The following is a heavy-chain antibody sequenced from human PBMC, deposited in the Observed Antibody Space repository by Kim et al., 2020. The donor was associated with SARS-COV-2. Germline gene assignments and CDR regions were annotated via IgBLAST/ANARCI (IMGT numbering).Heavy chain of an antibody. Sequence: GSLRLSCTASGFTFGDYAMSWVRQAPGKGLEWVGFIRSKAYGGTTEYAASVKGRFTISRDDSKSIAYLQMNSLKTEDTAVYYCIRNDFWSGYYPDYWGQGTLVTVSS. V-gene: IGHV3-49*04. CDR1: GFTFGDYA. CDR3: IRNDFWSGYYPDY. CDR2: IRSKAYGGTT. D-gene: IGHD3-3*01. J-gene: IGHJ4*02.